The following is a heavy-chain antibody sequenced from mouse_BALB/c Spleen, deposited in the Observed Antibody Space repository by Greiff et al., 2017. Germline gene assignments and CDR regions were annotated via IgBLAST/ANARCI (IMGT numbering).Heavy chain of an antibody. CDR3: AREKYGNYGYYAMDY. D-gene: IGHD2-10*02. CDR2: ISSGGST. CDR1: GFTFSSYA. Sequence: EVHLVESGGGLVKPGGSLKLSCAASGFTFSSYAMSWVRQTPEKRLEWVASISSGGSTYYPDSVKGRFTISRDNARNILYLQMSSLRSEDTAMYYCAREKYGNYGYYAMDYWGQGTSVTVSS. J-gene: IGHJ4*01. V-gene: IGHV5-6-5*01.